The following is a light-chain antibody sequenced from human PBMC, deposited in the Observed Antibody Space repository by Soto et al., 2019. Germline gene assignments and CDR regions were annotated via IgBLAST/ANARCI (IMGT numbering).Light chain of an antibody. CDR2: DAS. CDR3: QRYNRWPRS. CDR1: QGIGST. Sequence: EIVMTQSPATLSVSPGDRATLSCRASQGIGSTLAWYQQKPGQTPKLLIYDASTRATGVPARFSGGGSGTEFTLTINSLQSEDFAVYYCQRYNRWPRSFGGGTKVDIK. V-gene: IGKV3-15*01. J-gene: IGKJ4*01.